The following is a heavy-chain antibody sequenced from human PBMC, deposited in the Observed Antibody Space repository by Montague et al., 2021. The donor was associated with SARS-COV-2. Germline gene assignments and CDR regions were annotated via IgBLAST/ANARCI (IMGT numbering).Heavy chain of an antibody. J-gene: IGHJ4*02. CDR2: ISYDGSIQ. Sequence: SLRLSCAASGFTFNNYALHWVRQAPGKGLQWVAVISYDGSIQHYADSVKGRFTISRDHSKNTLSLQMDSLRTEDTAVYFCARAGGVLWFRASLAQLSDWGQGTLVTVSS. D-gene: IGHD3-10*01. V-gene: IGHV3-30*04. CDR1: GFTFNNYA. CDR3: ARAGGVLWFRASLAQLSD.